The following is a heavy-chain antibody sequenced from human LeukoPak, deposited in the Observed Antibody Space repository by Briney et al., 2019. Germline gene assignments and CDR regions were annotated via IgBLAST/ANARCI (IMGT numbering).Heavy chain of an antibody. CDR2: ISSSSTYK. D-gene: IGHD1-7*01. CDR1: GFTFSSYS. Sequence: GGSLRLSCAASGFTFSSYSMSWVRRAPGKGLEWVSSISSSSTYKYYVDSVKGRFTISRDNAKNSLYLQMNSLRAEDTAVYYCARGAITGTASFDYWGQGTLVTVSS. J-gene: IGHJ4*02. V-gene: IGHV3-21*01. CDR3: ARGAITGTASFDY.